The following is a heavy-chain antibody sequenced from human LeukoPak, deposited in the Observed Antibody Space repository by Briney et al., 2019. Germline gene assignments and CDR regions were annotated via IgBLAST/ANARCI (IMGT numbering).Heavy chain of an antibody. V-gene: IGHV5-51*01. Sequence: LGESLKISCKGSGYSFTSYWIGWVRQMPGKGLEWMGIIYPGDSDTRYSPSFQGQVTISADKSISTAYLQWSSLKASDTAVYYCARSGRRVYYYDSSGYVLDYWGQGTLVTVSS. CDR1: GYSFTSYW. CDR2: IYPGDSDT. J-gene: IGHJ4*02. D-gene: IGHD3-22*01. CDR3: ARSGRRVYYYDSSGYVLDY.